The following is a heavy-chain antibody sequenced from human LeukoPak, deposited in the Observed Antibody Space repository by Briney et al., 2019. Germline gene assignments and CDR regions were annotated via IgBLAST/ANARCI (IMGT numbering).Heavy chain of an antibody. V-gene: IGHV3-9*01. J-gene: IGHJ3*02. CDR1: GFTFDDYA. Sequence: GGSLRLSCAASGFTFDDYAMHWVRQAPGKGLEWVSGISWNSGSIGYADSVKGRFTISRDNAKNSLYLQMNSLRAEDTAVYYCARALDAFDIWGQGTMVTVSS. CDR3: ARALDAFDI. CDR2: ISWNSGSI.